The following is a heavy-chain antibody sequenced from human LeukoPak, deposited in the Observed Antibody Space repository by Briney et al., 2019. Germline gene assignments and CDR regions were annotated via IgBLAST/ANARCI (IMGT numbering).Heavy chain of an antibody. CDR2: ITTSGSYT. V-gene: IGHV3-11*06. J-gene: IGHJ4*02. Sequence: PGGSLRLSCAASGFTFSDYYMSWFRQAPGKGLEWVSYITTSGSYTNYADSVKGRFTISRDNAKNSLYLEMNSLRAEDTAVYFCARDYYDSSGYYSLDYWGQGTLVTVSS. CDR3: ARDYYDSSGYYSLDY. CDR1: GFTFSDYY. D-gene: IGHD3-22*01.